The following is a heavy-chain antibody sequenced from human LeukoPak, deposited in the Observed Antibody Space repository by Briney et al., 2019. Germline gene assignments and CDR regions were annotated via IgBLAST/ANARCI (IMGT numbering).Heavy chain of an antibody. CDR1: GVSVTSTNW. CDR2: VHLDGRT. V-gene: IGHV4-4*02. J-gene: IGHJ4*02. Sequence: SETLSLTCDVYGVSVTSTNWWTWVRQPPGKGLEWIGEVHLDGRTNYNPSLKSRLIMSVDLTENHISLKLTSVTAADTAVYYGAREGGFYRPLDYSGQGTLVTVSS. CDR3: AREGGFYRPLDY. D-gene: IGHD3-3*01.